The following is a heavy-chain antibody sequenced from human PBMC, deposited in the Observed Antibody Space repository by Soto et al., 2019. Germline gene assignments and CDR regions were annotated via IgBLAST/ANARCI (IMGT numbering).Heavy chain of an antibody. CDR3: ATSQKGYNWNYFDH. CDR1: GGSINSDDSY. Sequence: SETLSLTCSVSGGSINSDDSYWGWLRQSPGKGPEWIGSVFYTGFTSYNPSLESRVSVSVDTSKNQFSLKVSGVSAADTAVYYCATSQKGYNWNYFDHWGQGALVTVSS. CDR2: VFYTGFT. V-gene: IGHV4-39*01. J-gene: IGHJ4*02. D-gene: IGHD1-20*01.